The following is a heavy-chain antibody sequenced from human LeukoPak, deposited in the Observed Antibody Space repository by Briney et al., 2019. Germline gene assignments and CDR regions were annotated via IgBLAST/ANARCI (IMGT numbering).Heavy chain of an antibody. V-gene: IGHV3-23*01. Sequence: GGSLRLSCAASGFTFNAYAMSWVRQAPGKGLEWVSAISGSGGSTYYADSVKGRFTISRDNSKNTLYLQMNSLRAEDTAVYYCAKDLLAVATFDYWGQGTLVTVSS. CDR1: GFTFNAYA. J-gene: IGHJ4*02. D-gene: IGHD5-12*01. CDR2: ISGSGGST. CDR3: AKDLLAVATFDY.